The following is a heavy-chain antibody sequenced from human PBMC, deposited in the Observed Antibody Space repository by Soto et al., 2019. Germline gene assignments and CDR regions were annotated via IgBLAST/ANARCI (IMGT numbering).Heavy chain of an antibody. CDR3: ARHAYRSGWYGLTHEFDS. D-gene: IGHD6-19*01. CDR2: IYYSGYK. Sequence: QLQLQESGPGLVKPPETLSLTCIVSGGSISNSSYYWGWVRQPPGKGLEWIGSIYYSGYKYYNPSSNSRVSLSVDTSKTPFSLKLTAVTAADTAVYYCARHAYRSGWYGLTHEFDSWGQGTLVTVSS. CDR1: GGSISNSSYY. J-gene: IGHJ4*02. V-gene: IGHV4-39*02.